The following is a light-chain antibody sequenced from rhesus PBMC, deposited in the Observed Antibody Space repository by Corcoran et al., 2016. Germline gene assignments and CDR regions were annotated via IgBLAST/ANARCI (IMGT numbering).Light chain of an antibody. Sequence: DIQMTQSPSSLSASVGDTVTITCRASQGISSYLNWFQQKPGKAPKLLIYDASSLESGAPSRFSGSGSGTDFTLTIISLQPEDFAAYYCLQHNSYPFTFGPGTKLDIK. V-gene: IGKV1-28*03. CDR2: DAS. J-gene: IGKJ3*01. CDR3: LQHNSYPFT. CDR1: QGISSY.